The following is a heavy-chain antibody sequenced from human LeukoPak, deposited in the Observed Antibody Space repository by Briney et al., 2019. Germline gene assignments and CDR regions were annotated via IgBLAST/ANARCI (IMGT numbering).Heavy chain of an antibody. J-gene: IGHJ4*02. CDR1: GFTVSSNY. D-gene: IGHD5-24*01. Sequence: GGSLRLSCAASGFTVSSNYMSWVRQAPGKGLEWVSAISGSGGSTYYADSVKGRFTISRDNSKNTLYLQMNSLRAEDTAVYYCAKGGQMATTDPFDYWGQGTLVTVSS. CDR2: ISGSGGST. CDR3: AKGGQMATTDPFDY. V-gene: IGHV3-23*01.